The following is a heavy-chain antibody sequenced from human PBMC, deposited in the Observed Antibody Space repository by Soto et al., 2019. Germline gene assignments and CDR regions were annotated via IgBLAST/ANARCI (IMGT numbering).Heavy chain of an antibody. CDR2: IFGSGTT. J-gene: IGHJ4*02. V-gene: IGHV4-59*01. CDR3: ATRPPGDTWVPYFDY. D-gene: IGHD3-10*01. CDR1: GDSISGYY. Sequence: TLSLTCTVSGDSISGYYWSWIRHPPGKGLEWIGYIFGSGTTNYESSLKSRVIISLDTSKNQFSLKLTSVTAGDSAMYYCATRPPGDTWVPYFDYWGQGILVTVSS.